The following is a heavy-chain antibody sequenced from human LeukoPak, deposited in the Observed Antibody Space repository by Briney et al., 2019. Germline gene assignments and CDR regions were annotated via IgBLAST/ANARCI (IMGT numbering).Heavy chain of an antibody. CDR2: IYYSGST. Sequence: SETLSLTCTVSGGSISSYYRSWIRQPPGKGLEWIGYIYYSGSTNYNPSLKSRVTISVDTSKNQFSLKLSSVTAADTAVYYCAGHYDSSGYLFDYWGQGTLVTVSS. CDR3: AGHYDSSGYLFDY. V-gene: IGHV4-59*08. CDR1: GGSISSYY. D-gene: IGHD3-22*01. J-gene: IGHJ4*02.